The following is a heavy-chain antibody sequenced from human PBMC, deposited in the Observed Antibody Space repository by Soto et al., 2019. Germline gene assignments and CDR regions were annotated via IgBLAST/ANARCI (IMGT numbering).Heavy chain of an antibody. CDR3: ASGGYSGYDNWFDP. V-gene: IGHV3-48*01. Sequence: EVQLVESGGGLVQPGGSLRLSCAASGFTFSSYSMNWVRQAPGKWLEWVSYISSSSSTIYYADSVKGRFTISRDNAKNSLYLQMNSLRAEDTAVYYCASGGYSGYDNWFDPWGQGTLVTVSS. CDR1: GFTFSSYS. D-gene: IGHD5-12*01. CDR2: ISSSSSTI. J-gene: IGHJ5*02.